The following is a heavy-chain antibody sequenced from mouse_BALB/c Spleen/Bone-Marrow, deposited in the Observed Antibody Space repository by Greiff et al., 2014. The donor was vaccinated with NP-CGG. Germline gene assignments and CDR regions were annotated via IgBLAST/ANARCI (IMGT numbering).Heavy chain of an antibody. J-gene: IGHJ3*01. CDR1: GHTFTDYW. CDR3: ARSDYRCDPLPD. Sequence: VHVKQSGAELVMPGASVKMSCKASGHTFTDYWMHWVKQRPGQGLEWIGAIDTSDSYTSYNQKFKGKATLTVDESSSTAYMQLSSLTSEDAAVYYCARSDYRCDPLPDWGQGTLVTVSA. V-gene: IGHV1-69*01. D-gene: IGHD2-14*01. CDR2: IDTSDSYT.